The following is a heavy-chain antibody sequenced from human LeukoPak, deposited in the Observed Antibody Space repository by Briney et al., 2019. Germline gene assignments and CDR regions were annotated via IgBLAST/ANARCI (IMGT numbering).Heavy chain of an antibody. CDR2: IYYTGVT. CDR1: GDSVRSSY. D-gene: IGHD1-7*01. Sequence: PSETLSLTCTVSGDSVRSSYWSWVRQPPGKGLEWLAYIYYTGVTNYNPSLKSRVTISLDMSRNQVSLKLLSVTAADTAVYYCTKNAGRGRPSELWGQGTLVTVSS. CDR3: TKNAGRGRPSEL. V-gene: IGHV4-59*02. J-gene: IGHJ4*02.